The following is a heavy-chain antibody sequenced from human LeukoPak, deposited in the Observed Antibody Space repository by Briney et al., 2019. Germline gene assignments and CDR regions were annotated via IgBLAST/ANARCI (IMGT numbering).Heavy chain of an antibody. CDR3: ASLSVYDYVWGSYRPTDY. CDR2: IYSGGST. CDR1: GFTVSSNY. V-gene: IGHV3-66*01. Sequence: GGSLRLSCAASGFTVSSNYMSWVRQAPGKGLEWVSVIYSGGSTYYADSVKGRFTISRDNSKNTLYLQMNSLRAEDTAVYYCASLSVYDYVWGSYRPTDYWGQGTLVTVSS. D-gene: IGHD3-16*02. J-gene: IGHJ4*02.